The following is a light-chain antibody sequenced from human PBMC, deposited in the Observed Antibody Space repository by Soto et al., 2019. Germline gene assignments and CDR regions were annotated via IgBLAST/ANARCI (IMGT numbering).Light chain of an antibody. CDR1: QTISSW. CDR2: KAS. CDR3: QHYNSYPYT. J-gene: IGKJ2*01. Sequence: DIQMTQSPSTLSGSVGDRVTITCRASQTISSWLAWCQQKPGKAPKLLIYKASTLKSGVPSRFSGSGSGTEFTLTISSLQPDDFATYYCQHYNSYPYTFGQGTKVDIK. V-gene: IGKV1-5*03.